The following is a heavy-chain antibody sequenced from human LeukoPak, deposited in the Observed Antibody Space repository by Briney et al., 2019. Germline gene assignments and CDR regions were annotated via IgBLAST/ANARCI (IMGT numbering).Heavy chain of an antibody. Sequence: GGSLRLSCAASGFTVSSNYMSWVRQAPGKGLEWVSVIYSGGSTYYADSVKGRFTISRDNSKTTLYLQMDSLRAEDTAVYYCARTGTKTPYDYWGQGTLVTVSS. D-gene: IGHD1-1*01. CDR2: IYSGGST. V-gene: IGHV3-66*01. J-gene: IGHJ4*02. CDR1: GFTVSSNY. CDR3: ARTGTKTPYDY.